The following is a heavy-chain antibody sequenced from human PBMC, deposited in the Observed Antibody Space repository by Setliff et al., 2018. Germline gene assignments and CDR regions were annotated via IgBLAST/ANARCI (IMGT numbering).Heavy chain of an antibody. J-gene: IGHJ5*02. V-gene: IGHV1-69*08. CDR2: IIPIFGST. Sequence: ASVKVSCKTSGGSFSSFSIHWVRQAPGQGLEWMGRIIPIFGSTNYAQNFQGRVTITADKSTSTAYMDLSSLRSEDSAVYYCARDRGGTAIANWFDRWGQGTLVTVSS. D-gene: IGHD2-21*01. CDR3: ARDRGGTAIANWFDR. CDR1: GGSFSSFS.